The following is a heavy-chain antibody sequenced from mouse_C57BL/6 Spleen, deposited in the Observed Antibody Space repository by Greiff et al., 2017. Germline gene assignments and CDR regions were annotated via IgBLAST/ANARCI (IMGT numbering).Heavy chain of an antibody. J-gene: IGHJ2*01. CDR3: ARSDDYGDD. D-gene: IGHD2-4*01. CDR1: GYTFTSYW. Sequence: QVQLQPSGAELVRPGTSVKLSCKASGYTFTSYWMPCVKQRPGQGLEWIGVIDPSDSYTNYNQKFKGKATLTVDTSSSTAYMQLSSLTSEDSAVYYCARSDDYGDDWGQGTTLTVSS. V-gene: IGHV1-59*01. CDR2: IDPSDSYT.